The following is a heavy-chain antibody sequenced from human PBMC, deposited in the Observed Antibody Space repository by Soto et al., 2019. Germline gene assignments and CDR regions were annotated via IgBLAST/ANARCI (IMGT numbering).Heavy chain of an antibody. J-gene: IGHJ4*02. Sequence: WTWLRQPPGKGLEWIGYIYYAGTTTYNPSLKSRVSISVDTSKNEVSLKLTSVTAADTAVYYCARLGAYYQALDSSGQGTLVTVSS. D-gene: IGHD3-22*01. V-gene: IGHV4-59*08. CDR3: ARLGAYYQALDS. CDR2: IYYAGTT.